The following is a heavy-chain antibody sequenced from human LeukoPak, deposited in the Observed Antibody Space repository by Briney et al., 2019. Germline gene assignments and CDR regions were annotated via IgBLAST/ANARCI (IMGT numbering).Heavy chain of an antibody. D-gene: IGHD6-6*01. CDR3: VSSGDYVDY. J-gene: IGHJ4*02. Sequence: ASVKVSCKASGYTFTSYAMNWVRQAPGQGLEWMGWMNPTSGNTGYAQSFQDRITIAKNMSINTTYMELRSLASEDTAMYYCVSSGDYVDYWGRGTLVTVSS. CDR1: GYTFTSYA. V-gene: IGHV1-8*03. CDR2: MNPTSGNT.